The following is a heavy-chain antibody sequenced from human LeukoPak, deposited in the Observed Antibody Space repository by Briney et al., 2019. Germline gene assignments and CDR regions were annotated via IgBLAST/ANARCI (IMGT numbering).Heavy chain of an antibody. Sequence: GGSLRLSCAASGFTFSSYWMHWVRQAPGKGLVWVSRINSDGSSTSYADSVKGRFTISRDNAKNTLYLQMNSLRAEDTAVYYCASLGGYYYYYYMDVWGKGTTVTISS. J-gene: IGHJ6*03. V-gene: IGHV3-74*01. D-gene: IGHD3-16*01. CDR3: ASLGGYYYYYYMDV. CDR2: INSDGSST. CDR1: GFTFSSYW.